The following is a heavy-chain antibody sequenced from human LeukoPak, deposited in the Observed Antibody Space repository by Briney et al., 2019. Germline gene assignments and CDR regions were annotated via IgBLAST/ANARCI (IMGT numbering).Heavy chain of an antibody. CDR1: GGTFSSYA. J-gene: IGHJ5*02. Sequence: ASVKVSCKASGGTFSSYAISWVRQAPGQGLEWMGRIIPILGIANYAQKFQGRVTITADKSTSTAYMELSSVTAADTAVYYCARGHLIAVAGRNWFDPWGQGTLVTVSS. V-gene: IGHV1-69*04. CDR2: IIPILGIA. D-gene: IGHD6-19*01. CDR3: ARGHLIAVAGRNWFDP.